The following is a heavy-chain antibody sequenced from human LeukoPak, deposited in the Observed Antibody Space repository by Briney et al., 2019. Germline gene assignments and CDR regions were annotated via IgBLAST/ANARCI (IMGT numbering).Heavy chain of an antibody. CDR1: GGSFSGYY. CDR3: ARHILYGDYPYYYYGMDV. J-gene: IGHJ6*02. D-gene: IGHD4-17*01. Sequence: SETLSLTCAVYGGSFSGYYWSWLRQPPGKGLEWIGYIYYSGSTNYNPSLKSRVTISVDTSKNQFSLKLSSVTAADTAVYYCARHILYGDYPYYYYGMDVWGQGTTVTVSS. CDR2: IYYSGST. V-gene: IGHV4-59*08.